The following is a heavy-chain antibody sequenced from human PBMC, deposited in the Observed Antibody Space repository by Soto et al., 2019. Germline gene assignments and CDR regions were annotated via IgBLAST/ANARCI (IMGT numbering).Heavy chain of an antibody. Sequence: ASVKVSCKASGYTFASHGISWLRQAPGQGLEWVGWISGYNGNTNYAQKIQGRDTMTTDTSTSTVYVELRSLRSDDSAVYYCARDKVEMPTIFDYWGQGTLV. CDR3: ARDKVEMPTIFDY. V-gene: IGHV1-18*04. J-gene: IGHJ4*02. CDR2: ISGYNGNT. D-gene: IGHD2-15*01. CDR1: GYTFASHG.